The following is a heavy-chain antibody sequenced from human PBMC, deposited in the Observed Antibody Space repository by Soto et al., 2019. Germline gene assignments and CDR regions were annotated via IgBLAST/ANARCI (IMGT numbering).Heavy chain of an antibody. J-gene: IGHJ4*02. V-gene: IGHV5-51*01. CDR1: GYSFTSYW. CDR2: IYPGDSDT. CDR3: ARGGGGITMVRGVRILDY. D-gene: IGHD3-10*01. Sequence: GGSLRLSCKGSGYSFTSYWIGWVRQMPGKGLEWMGIIYPGDSDTRYSPSFQGQVTISADKSISTAYLQWSSLKASDTAMYYCARGGGGITMVRGVRILDYWGQGTLVTVSS.